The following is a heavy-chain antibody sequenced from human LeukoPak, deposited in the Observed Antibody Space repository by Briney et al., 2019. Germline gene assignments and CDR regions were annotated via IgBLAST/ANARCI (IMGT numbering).Heavy chain of an antibody. CDR1: GYTFANYA. V-gene: IGHV1-3*04. CDR3: ARDDIVVVPAANYYYYGVDV. CDR2: INSANGNT. Sequence: GASVKVSCKASGYTFANYAMHWVRQAPGQSLEWMGWINSANGNTKYSQKFQGRVTITRDTSASTAYMELSSLRSEDTAVYYCARDDIVVVPAANYYYYGVDVWGQGTTVTVSS. D-gene: IGHD2-2*01. J-gene: IGHJ6*02.